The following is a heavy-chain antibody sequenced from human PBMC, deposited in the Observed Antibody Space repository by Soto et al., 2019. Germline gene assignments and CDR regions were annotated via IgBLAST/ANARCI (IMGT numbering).Heavy chain of an antibody. D-gene: IGHD4-4*01. CDR1: GGSISSYY. V-gene: IGHV4-59*01. Sequence: QVQLQESGPGLVKPSETLSLTCTVSGGSISSYYWSWIRQPPGKGLEWIGYIYYNGNTNYNPSLKSRVNISVDTSKNQFSLKLSSVTAADTAVYYCARDGYTVTPNYYYGMDVWGQGTTVTVSS. CDR2: IYYNGNT. J-gene: IGHJ6*02. CDR3: ARDGYTVTPNYYYGMDV.